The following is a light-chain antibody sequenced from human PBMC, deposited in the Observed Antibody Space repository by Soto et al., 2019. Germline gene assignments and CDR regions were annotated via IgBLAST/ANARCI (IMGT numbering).Light chain of an antibody. CDR1: RSDVGAYNY. CDR3: SSYTTSSTYV. Sequence: SALTQPPSVSGYPGQSITISCTGARSDVGAYNYVAWCQQHPGKGPKLLIYDVSNRPSGFSSRFSGSKSGNTASLTISGLRAEDEADYFCSSYTTSSTYVFGTG. J-gene: IGLJ1*01. CDR2: DVS. V-gene: IGLV2-14*01.